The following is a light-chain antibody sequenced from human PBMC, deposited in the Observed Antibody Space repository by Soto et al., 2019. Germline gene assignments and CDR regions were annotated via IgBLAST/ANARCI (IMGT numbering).Light chain of an antibody. CDR1: QSVASSY. J-gene: IGKJ4*01. Sequence: EIVLTQSPGTLSLSPGERATLSCRASQSVASSYLAWYQQKPGQAPRLLIYSASNRATGIPDRFSGSGSGTDFILTISGLEPADLAVYYCQQGLTFGGGSKVEIK. CDR2: SAS. CDR3: QQGLT. V-gene: IGKV3-20*01.